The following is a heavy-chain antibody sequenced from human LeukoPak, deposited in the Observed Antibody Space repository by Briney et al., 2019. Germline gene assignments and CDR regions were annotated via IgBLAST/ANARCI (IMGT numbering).Heavy chain of an antibody. CDR1: GFTFSDYW. J-gene: IGHJ4*02. CDR3: ARDIGPAMGSGFDY. V-gene: IGHV3-11*04. CDR2: ISNSGNTI. D-gene: IGHD3-10*01. Sequence: PGGSLRLSCAASGFTFSDYWMSWVRQAPGKGLEWVSYISNSGNTIYYADSVKGRFTIFRDNAKNSLYLQMNSLRVEDTAVFYCARDIGPAMGSGFDYWGQGTLVTVSS.